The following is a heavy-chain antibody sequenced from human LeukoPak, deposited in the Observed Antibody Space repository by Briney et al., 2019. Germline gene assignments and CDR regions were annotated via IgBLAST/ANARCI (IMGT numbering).Heavy chain of an antibody. CDR2: IGGRGGST. V-gene: IGHV3-23*01. CDR3: AEGFNTVTPYGMDV. Sequence: PGGSLRLSCAASGFRFSDYTMTWVRQAPGKGPEWVSAIGGRGGSTYYADFLGGRFTISRDNAKNSLYLQMNSLRAEDTALYYCAEGFNTVTPYGMDVWGPGTTVTVSS. J-gene: IGHJ6*02. CDR1: GFRFSDYT. D-gene: IGHD4-17*01.